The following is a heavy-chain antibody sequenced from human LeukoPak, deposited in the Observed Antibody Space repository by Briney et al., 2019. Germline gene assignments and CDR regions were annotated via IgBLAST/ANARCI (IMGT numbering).Heavy chain of an antibody. Sequence: AGGSLRLSCSASGFTVSGNYMSWLRQAPGEGLVWVSVIYGGGSKYYADSVKGRFIIPRDNSRNTLYLQMNSLRTEDTAVYYCARDAGGNWFDPWGQGTQVSVSS. CDR2: IYGGGSK. D-gene: IGHD1-14*01. V-gene: IGHV3-66*02. J-gene: IGHJ5*02. CDR1: GFTVSGNY. CDR3: ARDAGGNWFDP.